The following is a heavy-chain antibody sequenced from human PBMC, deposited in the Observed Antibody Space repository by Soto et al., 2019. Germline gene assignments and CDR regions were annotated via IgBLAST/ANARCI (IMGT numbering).Heavy chain of an antibody. CDR3: ARTTVTASYYYMDG. J-gene: IGHJ6*03. CDR2: ISTYNGNT. D-gene: IGHD4-17*01. CDR1: GYTFTNYG. Sequence: QVQLVQSGAEVKQPGASVKVSCKASGYTFTNYGFTWVRQAPGQGLEWLGWISTYNGNTKYAQKVQGRLTMTTDTSTSTANLELTSLRSDDTALYYCARTTVTASYYYMDGWGKGYTVTVSS. V-gene: IGHV1-18*01.